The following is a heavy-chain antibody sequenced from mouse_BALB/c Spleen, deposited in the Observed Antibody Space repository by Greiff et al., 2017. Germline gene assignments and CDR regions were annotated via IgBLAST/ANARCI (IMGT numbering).Heavy chain of an antibody. Sequence: EVQLVESGGGLVQPGGSRKLSCAASGFTFSSFGMHWVRQAPEKGLEWVAYISSGSSTIYYADTVKGRFTISRDNPKNTLFLQMTSLRSEDTAMYYCARDYYGSSLNYYAMDYWGQGTSVTVSS. J-gene: IGHJ4*01. V-gene: IGHV5-17*02. CDR2: ISSGSSTI. CDR3: ARDYYGSSLNYYAMDY. D-gene: IGHD1-1*01. CDR1: GFTFSSFG.